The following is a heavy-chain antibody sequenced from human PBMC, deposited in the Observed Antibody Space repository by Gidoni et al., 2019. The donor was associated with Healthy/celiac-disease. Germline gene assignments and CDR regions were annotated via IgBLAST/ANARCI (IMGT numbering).Heavy chain of an antibody. J-gene: IGHJ4*02. CDR3: TRDYSGYSSGWSDY. V-gene: IGHV3-49*03. CDR2: IRSKAYGGTT. CDR1: GFPFGDYA. Sequence: EVQLVESGGGLVQPGRSLRLSCTASGFPFGDYAMSWFRQAPGKGLEWVGFIRSKAYGGTTEYAASVKGRFTISRDDSKSIAYLQMNSLKTEDTAVYYCTRDYSGYSSGWSDYWGQGTLVTVSS. D-gene: IGHD6-19*01.